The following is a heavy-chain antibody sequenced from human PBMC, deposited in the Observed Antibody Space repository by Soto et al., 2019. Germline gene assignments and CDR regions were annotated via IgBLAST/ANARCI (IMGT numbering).Heavy chain of an antibody. Sequence: SETLSLTCTVSGGSISSGDYYWSWIRQPPGKGLEWIGYIYYSGSTYYNPSLKSRVTISVDTSKNQFSLQLNSVTPEDTAVYYCARSRWLQSYHYGMDVWGQGTTVTVSS. D-gene: IGHD5-12*01. V-gene: IGHV4-30-4*01. CDR2: IYYSGST. CDR3: ARSRWLQSYHYGMDV. J-gene: IGHJ6*02. CDR1: GGSISSGDYY.